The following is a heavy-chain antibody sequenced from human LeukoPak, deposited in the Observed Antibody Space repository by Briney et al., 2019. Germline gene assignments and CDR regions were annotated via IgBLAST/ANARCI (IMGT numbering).Heavy chain of an antibody. D-gene: IGHD4-17*01. Sequence: GGSLRLSCAASGFTFSSYGMHWVRQAPGKGLEWVAVIWYDGSNKYYADSVKGRFTISRDNSKNTLYLQMKSLRAEDTAVYYCASCRLNDYGDYDAFDYWGQGTLVTVSS. CDR2: IWYDGSNK. V-gene: IGHV3-33*01. J-gene: IGHJ4*02. CDR1: GFTFSSYG. CDR3: ASCRLNDYGDYDAFDY.